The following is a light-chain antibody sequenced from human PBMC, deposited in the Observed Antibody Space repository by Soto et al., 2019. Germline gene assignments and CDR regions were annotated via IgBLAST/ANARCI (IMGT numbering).Light chain of an antibody. CDR2: RNT. V-gene: IGLV1-40*01. Sequence: QSVLTQPPSVSGAPGQRVTISCTGSSSNIVANYDVHWYHHLPETAPKLLIYRNTDRPSGVPDRFSGSRSGTSASLAITGLQAEDEGDFYCQSFDNSLNSVVFGGGTQLTVL. J-gene: IGLJ2*01. CDR3: QSFDNSLNSVV. CDR1: SSNIVANYD.